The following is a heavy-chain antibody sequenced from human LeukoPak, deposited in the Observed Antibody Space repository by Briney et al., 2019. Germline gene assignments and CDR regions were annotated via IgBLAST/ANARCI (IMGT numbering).Heavy chain of an antibody. V-gene: IGHV4-59*01. CDR3: ARTHEWSLPFDY. D-gene: IGHD3-22*01. CDR1: GGSISSYY. J-gene: IGHJ4*02. Sequence: SETLSLTCTVSGGSISSYYWSWIRQPPGKGLEWIGYIYYSGSTNYNPSLKSRVTISVVTSKNQFSLKLKSVTAADTAVYYCARTHEWSLPFDYWGQGTLVSVSS. CDR2: IYYSGST.